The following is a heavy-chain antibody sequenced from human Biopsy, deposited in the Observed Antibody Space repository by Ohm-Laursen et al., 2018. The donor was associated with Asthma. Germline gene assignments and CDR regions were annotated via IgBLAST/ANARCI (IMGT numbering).Heavy chain of an antibody. Sequence: SSVKVSCKASGDSFSNYAISWVRQAPGQGLEWMGGLIPVLGTPDHAQMFEGRVTITADESTSTVYMEPSSLSSEDTAVYYCARGYSGSDRIVYYYSGLEVWGQGTTVTVSS. CDR1: GDSFSNYA. CDR3: ARGYSGSDRIVYYYSGLEV. J-gene: IGHJ6*02. D-gene: IGHD5-12*01. CDR2: LIPVLGTP. V-gene: IGHV1-69*01.